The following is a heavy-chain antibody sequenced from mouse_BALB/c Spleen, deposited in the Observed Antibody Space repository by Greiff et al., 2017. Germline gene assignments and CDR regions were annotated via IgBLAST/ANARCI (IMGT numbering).Heavy chain of an antibody. CDR2: IWAGGST. CDR1: GFSLTSYG. J-gene: IGHJ3*01. CDR3: ARGPEGAWFAY. V-gene: IGHV2-9*02. Sequence: VNVVESGPGLVAPSQSLSITCTVSGFSLTSYGVHWVRQPPGKGLEWLGVIWAGGSTNYNSALMSRLSISKDNSKSQVFLKMNSLQTDDTAMYYCARGPEGAWFAYWGQGTLVTVSA.